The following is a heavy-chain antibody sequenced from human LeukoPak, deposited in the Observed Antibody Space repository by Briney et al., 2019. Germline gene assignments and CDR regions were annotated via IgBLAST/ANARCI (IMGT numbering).Heavy chain of an antibody. J-gene: IGHJ6*02. V-gene: IGHV1-2*02. CDR3: ATPPARGSYSSCYGMDV. D-gene: IGHD1-26*01. CDR2: INPNSGGT. Sequence: ASVKVSCKASGYTFTGYYMHWVRQAPGQGLEWMGWINPNSGGTNYAQKFQGRVTMTRDTSISTAYMELSRLRSDDTAVYYCATPPARGSYSSCYGMDVWGQGTTVTVSS. CDR1: GYTFTGYY.